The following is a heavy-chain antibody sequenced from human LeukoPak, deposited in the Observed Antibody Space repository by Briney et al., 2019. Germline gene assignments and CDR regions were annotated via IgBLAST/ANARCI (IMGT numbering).Heavy chain of an antibody. CDR1: GYTFTSYG. Sequence: GASVKVSCKASGYTFTSYGISWVRQAPGQGLEWMGWISAYNGNTNYAQELQGRVSMTTDTSTSTAYLELRSLRSDDTAVYYCARGGGLVPGTWFDPWGQGTLVTVSS. CDR3: ARGGGLVPGTWFDP. J-gene: IGHJ5*02. D-gene: IGHD6-19*01. CDR2: ISAYNGNT. V-gene: IGHV1-18*01.